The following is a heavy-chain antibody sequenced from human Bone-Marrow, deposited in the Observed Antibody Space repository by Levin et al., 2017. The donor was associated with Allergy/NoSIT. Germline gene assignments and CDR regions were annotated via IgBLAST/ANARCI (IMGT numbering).Heavy chain of an antibody. CDR1: GFTFSSYA. D-gene: IGHD1-26*01. CDR2: ISGSGGST. Sequence: PGGSLRLSCAASGFTFSSYAMSWVRQAPGKGLEWVSAISGSGGSTYYADSVKGRFTISRDNSKNTLYLQMNSLRAEDTAVYYCAKESIVGATSFCLLGDAFDIWGQGTMVTVSS. CDR3: AKESIVGATSFCLLGDAFDI. J-gene: IGHJ3*02. V-gene: IGHV3-23*01.